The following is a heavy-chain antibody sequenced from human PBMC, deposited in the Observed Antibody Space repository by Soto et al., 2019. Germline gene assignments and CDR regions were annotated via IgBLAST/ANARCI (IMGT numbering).Heavy chain of an antibody. CDR3: ATRMTTAAY. J-gene: IGHJ4*02. CDR2: IYSGGGT. D-gene: IGHD4-17*01. V-gene: IGHV3-66*01. Sequence: EVRLVQSGGGLVQPGGSLRLSCAASLFIVSDNYMSWVRQAPGKGLEWVSLIYSGGGTDYAESVKGRFTISRDNSKITLYLQMNSLKAEDTGIYYCATRMTTAAYWGQGTVVTVSS. CDR1: LFIVSDNY.